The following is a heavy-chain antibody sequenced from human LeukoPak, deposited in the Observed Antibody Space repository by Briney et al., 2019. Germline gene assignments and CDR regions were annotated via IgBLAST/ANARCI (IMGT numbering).Heavy chain of an antibody. D-gene: IGHD5-18*01. V-gene: IGHV4-34*01. J-gene: IGHJ4*02. CDR2: INHSGST. Sequence: SETLSLTCAVYGGSFSGYYWSWIRQPPGKGLEWIGEINHSGSTNYNPSLKSRVTISVDTSKNQFSLKLSSVTAADTAVYYCAREPYSYGFDYWGQGTLVTVSS. CDR1: GGSFSGYY. CDR3: AREPYSYGFDY.